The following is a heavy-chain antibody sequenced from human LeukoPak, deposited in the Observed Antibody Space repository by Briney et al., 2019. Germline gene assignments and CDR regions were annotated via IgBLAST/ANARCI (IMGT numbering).Heavy chain of an antibody. V-gene: IGHV3-21*01. CDR3: AKDTVKVTTIRRVPHYMDV. Sequence: GGSLRLSCAASGFTFSSYSMNWVRQAPGKGLEWVSSISSSSSYIYYADSVKGRFTISRDNSKNTLYLQMNSLRAEDTALYYCAKDTVKVTTIRRVPHYMDVWGKGTTVTISS. CDR1: GFTFSSYS. D-gene: IGHD5-12*01. J-gene: IGHJ6*03. CDR2: ISSSSSYI.